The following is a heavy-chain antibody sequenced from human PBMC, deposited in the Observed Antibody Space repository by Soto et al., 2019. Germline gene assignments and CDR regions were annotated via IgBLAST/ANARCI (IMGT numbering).Heavy chain of an antibody. Sequence: ASVTVSCQAAGYTFTSYAMHWVRQAPGQRLEWMGWINAGNGNTKYSQKFQGRVTITRDTSASTAYMELSSLRSEDTAVYYCARVRYDFWSGYVESFDYWGQGTLVTVSS. CDR2: INAGNGNT. D-gene: IGHD3-3*01. V-gene: IGHV1-3*01. J-gene: IGHJ4*02. CDR3: ARVRYDFWSGYVESFDY. CDR1: GYTFTSYA.